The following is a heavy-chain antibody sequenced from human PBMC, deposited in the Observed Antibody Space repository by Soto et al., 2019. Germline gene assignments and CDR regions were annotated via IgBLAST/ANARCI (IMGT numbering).Heavy chain of an antibody. CDR2: IYHSGST. CDR1: GGSISSSNW. Sequence: SETLSLTCAVSGGSISSSNWWSWVRQPPGKGLEWIGEIYHSGSTNYNPSLKSRVTISVDTSKNQFSLKLGSMTAADTAVYYCARGITMRVVVQGGAPDKSYLDSWGQGTLVTVSS. V-gene: IGHV4-4*02. J-gene: IGHJ4*02. CDR3: ARGITMRVVVQGGAPDKSYLDS. D-gene: IGHD3-22*01.